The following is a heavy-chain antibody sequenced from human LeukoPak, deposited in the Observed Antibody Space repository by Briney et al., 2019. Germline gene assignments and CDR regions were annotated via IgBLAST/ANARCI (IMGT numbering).Heavy chain of an antibody. CDR2: INHSGST. V-gene: IGHV4-34*01. CDR1: GGSFSGYY. D-gene: IGHD3-10*01. Sequence: PSETLSLTCAVYGGSFSGYYWSWIRQPPGKGLEWIGEINHSGSTNYNPSLKSRVTISVDTSKNQFSLKLSSVTAADTAVYYCARGLVTVVRGGAQFYTHWGQGTLVTVSS. CDR3: ARGLVTVVRGGAQFYTH. J-gene: IGHJ4*02.